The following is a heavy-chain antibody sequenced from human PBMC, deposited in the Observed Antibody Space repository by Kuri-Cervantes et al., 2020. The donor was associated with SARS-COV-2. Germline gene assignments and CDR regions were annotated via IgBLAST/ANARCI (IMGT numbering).Heavy chain of an antibody. V-gene: IGHV1-18*01. D-gene: IGHD2-2*02. CDR2: ISAYNGNT. CDR3: ARAIVVVPAAIRSGYDYYYYYMDV. J-gene: IGHJ6*03. CDR1: GYTFTSYG. Sequence: ASVKVSCKASGYTFTSYGISWVRQAPGQGLEWMGWISAYNGNTNYAQKLQGRVTMTTDTSTSTAYMELRSLRSDDTAVYYCARAIVVVPAAIRSGYDYYYYYMDVWGKGTTVTVSS.